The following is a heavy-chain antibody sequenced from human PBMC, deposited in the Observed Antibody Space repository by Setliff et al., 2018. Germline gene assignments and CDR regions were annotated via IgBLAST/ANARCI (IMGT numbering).Heavy chain of an antibody. Sequence: GSLRLSCAASGFTFRSYWMSWVRQAPGKGLEWVANIKKDGSSITYADSVKGRFTISRDNARNTLYLQMNSLTAEDTAVYYCARVGSKPQLGWFDPWGQGTLVTVSS. CDR3: ARVGSKPQLGWFDP. D-gene: IGHD1-26*01. V-gene: IGHV3-7*01. CDR2: IKKDGSSI. J-gene: IGHJ5*02. CDR1: GFTFRSYW.